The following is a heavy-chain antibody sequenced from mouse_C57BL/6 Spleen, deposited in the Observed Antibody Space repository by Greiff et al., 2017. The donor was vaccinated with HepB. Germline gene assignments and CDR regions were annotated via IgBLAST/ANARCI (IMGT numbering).Heavy chain of an antibody. CDR2: ISGGGGNT. V-gene: IGHV5-9*01. D-gene: IGHD3-2*02. J-gene: IGHJ1*03. CDR3: ARHQGWYFDV. Sequence: EVQRVDSGGGLVKPGGSLKLSCAASGFTFSSYTMSWVRQTPEKRLEWVATISGGGGNTYYPDSVKGRFTISRDNAKNTLYLQMSSLRSEDTALYYCARHQGWYFDVWGTGTTVTVSS. CDR1: GFTFSSYT.